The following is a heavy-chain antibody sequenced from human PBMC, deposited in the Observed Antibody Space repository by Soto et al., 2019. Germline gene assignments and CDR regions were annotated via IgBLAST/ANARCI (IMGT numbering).Heavy chain of an antibody. CDR1: GGSISCNSYD. CDR3: ARLVVVAPVANV. D-gene: IGHD2-2*01. J-gene: IGHJ4*02. CDR2: IFYTGTT. Sequence: PSETLSLTCSVSGGSISCNSYDWGWIRQPPGKGLEWIGGIFYTGTTYYSPSLKDRVTMSMDTSKHSFSVNLTSVNAADTAVYFCARLVVVAPVANVWGQGTLVTVSS. V-gene: IGHV4-39*02.